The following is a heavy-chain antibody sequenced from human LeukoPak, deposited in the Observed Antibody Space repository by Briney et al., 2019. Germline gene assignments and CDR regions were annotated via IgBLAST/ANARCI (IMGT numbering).Heavy chain of an antibody. D-gene: IGHD2-2*03. J-gene: IGHJ4*02. CDR1: GGSFSGNY. CDR3: ARQLDIVVVPAAMKYYYDSSHFDY. V-gene: IGHV4-34*12. CDR2: IIHDRGTGRGTP. Sequence: SEPLSLTCAVYGGSFSGNYWSWIRQPPGKGLEWIGEIIHDRGTGRGTPTYNPSLKSRVTISVDTSKNQFSLKLSSVTAADTAVYYCARQLDIVVVPAAMKYYYDSSHFDYWGQGTLVTVSS.